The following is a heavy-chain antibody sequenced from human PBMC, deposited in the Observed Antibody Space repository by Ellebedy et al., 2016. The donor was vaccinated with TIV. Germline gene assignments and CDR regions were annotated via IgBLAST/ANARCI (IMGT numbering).Heavy chain of an antibody. CDR3: ARDRYSSSSSRANWFDP. CDR2: ISGSGGST. V-gene: IGHV3-23*01. D-gene: IGHD6-6*01. Sequence: GGSLRLSCAASGFTFSSYAMSWVRQAPGKGLEWVSAISGSGGSTYYADSVKGRFTISRDNSKNTLYLQMNSLRSDDTAVYYCARDRYSSSSSRANWFDPWGQGTLVTVSS. J-gene: IGHJ5*02. CDR1: GFTFSSYA.